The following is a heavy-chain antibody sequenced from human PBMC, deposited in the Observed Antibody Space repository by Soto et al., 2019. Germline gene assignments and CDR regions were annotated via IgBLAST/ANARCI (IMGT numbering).Heavy chain of an antibody. Sequence: QVQLVQSGAEVKKPGASVKVSCKASGYTFTSYGISWVRQAPGQGLEWMGWISAYNGNTNYAQKLQGRVTMTTDTATNTAYMELRSLRSDDTAVYYCARSGYCSSTSCSDNWFDPWGQGTLVTVSS. D-gene: IGHD2-2*03. CDR3: ARSGYCSSTSCSDNWFDP. CDR2: ISAYNGNT. CDR1: GYTFTSYG. V-gene: IGHV1-18*01. J-gene: IGHJ5*02.